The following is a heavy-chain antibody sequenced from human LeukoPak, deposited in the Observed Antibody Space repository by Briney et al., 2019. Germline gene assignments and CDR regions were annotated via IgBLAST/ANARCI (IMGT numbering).Heavy chain of an antibody. CDR3: ARDQGGCDWAPYFDY. J-gene: IGHJ4*02. CDR2: IWYDGSNK. D-gene: IGHD5-12*01. CDR1: GFTFSSYG. V-gene: IGHV3-33*08. Sequence: GGSLRLSCAASGFTFSSYGMHWVRQAPGKGLEWVAVIWYDGSNKYYADSVKGRFTISRDNSKNTLYLQMNSLRAEDTAVYYCARDQGGCDWAPYFDYWGQGTLVTVSS.